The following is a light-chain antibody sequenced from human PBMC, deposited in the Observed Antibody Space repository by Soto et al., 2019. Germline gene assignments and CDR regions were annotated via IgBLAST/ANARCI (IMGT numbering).Light chain of an antibody. CDR1: SSDIGGYDY. V-gene: IGLV2-14*01. CDR2: DVN. J-gene: IGLJ2*01. Sequence: QSALTQPASVSGSPGQSITLSCTGTSSDIGGYDYVSWYQRYPGKAPKLIIYDVNNRPSGVSNRLAGSKSGNTASLTISGLQAEDDADYYCTSYASISTHVVFGGGTNLTVL. CDR3: TSYASISTHVV.